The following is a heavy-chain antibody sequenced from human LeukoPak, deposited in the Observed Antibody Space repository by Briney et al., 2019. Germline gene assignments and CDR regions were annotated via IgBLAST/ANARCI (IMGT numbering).Heavy chain of an antibody. CDR2: INAGNGNT. J-gene: IGHJ4*02. V-gene: IGHV1-3*01. Sequence: ASVKVSCKASGYTFTSYAMHWVRQAPGQRLEWMGWINAGNGNTKYSQKFQGRVTITRDTSASTAYMELSSLRSEDTAVYYCARVKGDFWSGDQPFDYWGQGTLVTVSS. D-gene: IGHD3-3*01. CDR3: ARVKGDFWSGDQPFDY. CDR1: GYTFTSYA.